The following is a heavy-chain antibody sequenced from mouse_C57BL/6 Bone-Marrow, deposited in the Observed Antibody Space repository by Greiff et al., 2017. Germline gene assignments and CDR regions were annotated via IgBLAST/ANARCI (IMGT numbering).Heavy chain of an antibody. V-gene: IGHV2-9-1*01. D-gene: IGHD2-3*01. CDR3: ARGDGYPFAY. CDR2: IWTGGGT. Sequence: QVQLQQSGPGLVAPSQSLSITCTVSGFSLTSYAISWVRQPPGKGLEWLGVIWTGGGTNYNSALKSRLSISTDNSKSQVFLTMNSLQTDDTARYXCARGDGYPFAYWGQGTLVTVSA. J-gene: IGHJ3*01. CDR1: GFSLTSYA.